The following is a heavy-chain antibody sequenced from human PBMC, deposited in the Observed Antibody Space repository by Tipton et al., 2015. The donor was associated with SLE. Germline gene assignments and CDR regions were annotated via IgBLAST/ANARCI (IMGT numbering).Heavy chain of an antibody. Sequence: GLVKPSETLSLTCTVSGGSISSYYWSWIRQPPGKGLEWIGYIYYSGSTNYNPSLKSRVTISVDTSKNQFSLKLSSVTAADTAVYYCARVAFGEFSYYFDYWGQGTLVTVSS. V-gene: IGHV4-59*01. CDR1: GGSISSYY. D-gene: IGHD3-10*01. CDR2: IYYSGST. J-gene: IGHJ4*02. CDR3: ARVAFGEFSYYFDY.